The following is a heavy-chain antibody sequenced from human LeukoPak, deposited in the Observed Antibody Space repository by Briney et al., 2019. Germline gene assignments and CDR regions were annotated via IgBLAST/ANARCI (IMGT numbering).Heavy chain of an antibody. CDR1: GFTVSSNY. J-gene: IGHJ3*02. D-gene: IGHD3-22*01. V-gene: IGHV3-66*01. CDR3: ASLSTMIVVVANDTFDI. Sequence: GGSLRLSCAASGFTVSSNYMSWVRQAPGKGLGWVSVIYSGGSTYYADSVKGRFTISRDNSKNTLYLQMNSLRAEDTAVYYCASLSTMIVVVANDTFDIWGQGTMVTVSS. CDR2: IYSGGST.